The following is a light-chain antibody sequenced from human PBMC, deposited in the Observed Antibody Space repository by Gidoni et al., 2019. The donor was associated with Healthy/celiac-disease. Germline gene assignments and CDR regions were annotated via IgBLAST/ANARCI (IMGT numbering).Light chain of an antibody. Sequence: DIQMTQSPSSLSASVGDRVTITSPASQSISSYLNWYQQKPGKAPKLLIYAASSLQSGVPSRFSGSGSGTDFTLTISSLQPEDFATYYCQQSYSTPRYTFGQGTKLEIK. V-gene: IGKV1-39*01. CDR1: QSISSY. J-gene: IGKJ2*01. CDR3: QQSYSTPRYT. CDR2: AAS.